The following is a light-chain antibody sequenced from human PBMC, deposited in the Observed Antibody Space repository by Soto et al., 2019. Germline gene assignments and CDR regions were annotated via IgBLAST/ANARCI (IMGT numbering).Light chain of an antibody. CDR1: RSNIGAGYD. V-gene: IGLV1-40*01. J-gene: IGLJ3*02. CDR3: QSYDSSLRVWV. CDR2: GKT. Sequence: QPVLTQPPSVSGAPGQRVTISCTGSRSNIGAGYDVHWYQQFPGTAPKLLIYGKTNRPSGVPDRFSGSKSDTSASLAITGLQAEDEADYYCQSYDSSLRVWVFGGGTKLTVL.